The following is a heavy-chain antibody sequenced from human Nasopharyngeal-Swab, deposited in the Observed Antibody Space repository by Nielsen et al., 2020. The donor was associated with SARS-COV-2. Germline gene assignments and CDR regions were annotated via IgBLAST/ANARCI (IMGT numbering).Heavy chain of an antibody. CDR2: IKQDGSEK. V-gene: IGHV3-7*03. D-gene: IGHD3-3*01. Sequence: VRQAPGKGLEWGANIKQDGSEKYYVDSVKGRFTISRDNAKNSLYLQMNSLRAEDTAVYYCARDLRHYDFWSGYYTGIYFQHWGQGTLVTVSS. CDR3: ARDLRHYDFWSGYYTGIYFQH. J-gene: IGHJ1*01.